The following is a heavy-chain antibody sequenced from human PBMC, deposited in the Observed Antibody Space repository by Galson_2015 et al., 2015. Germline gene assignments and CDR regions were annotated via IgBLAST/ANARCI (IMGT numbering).Heavy chain of an antibody. J-gene: IGHJ3*01. D-gene: IGHD6-13*01. Sequence: SLRLSCAAFGFSFSSYGMHWGRQAPGKGLEWVAVISYDGSNKYYADSVKGRFTISRDKSKNTLYLQMNSLSAADTAVYYCAKGLSSICYQPFDFWGQGTMVTVSS. CDR2: ISYDGSNK. CDR1: GFSFSSYG. CDR3: AKGLSSICYQPFDF. V-gene: IGHV3-30*18.